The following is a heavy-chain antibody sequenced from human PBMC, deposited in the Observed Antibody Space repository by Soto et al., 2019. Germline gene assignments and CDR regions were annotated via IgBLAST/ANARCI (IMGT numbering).Heavy chain of an antibody. CDR2: IYYSGST. V-gene: IGHV4-59*01. CDR3: ARYSNYRLFDY. CDR1: GGSISSYY. J-gene: IGHJ4*02. D-gene: IGHD4-4*01. Sequence: QVQLQESGPGLVKPSETLSLTCTVSGGSISSYYWSWIRQPPWKGLEWIGYIYYSGSTNYNPSLKSRVTISVDTSKNQFSLKLSSVTAADTAVYYCARYSNYRLFDYWGQGTLVTVSS.